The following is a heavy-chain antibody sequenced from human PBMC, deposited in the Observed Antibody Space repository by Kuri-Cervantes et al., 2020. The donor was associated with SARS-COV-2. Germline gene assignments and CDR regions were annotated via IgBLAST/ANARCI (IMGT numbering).Heavy chain of an antibody. CDR1: GGTFSSYG. V-gene: IGHV1-18*01. CDR3: ARDGSYDGYYYYGMDV. Sequence: ASVKVSCKASGGTFSSYGISWVRQAPGQGLEWMGWISAYNGNTNYAQKLQGRVTMTTDTSTSTAYMELRSLRSDDTAVYYCARDGSYDGYYYYGMDVWGQGTTVTVSS. D-gene: IGHD3-3*01. J-gene: IGHJ6*02. CDR2: ISAYNGNT.